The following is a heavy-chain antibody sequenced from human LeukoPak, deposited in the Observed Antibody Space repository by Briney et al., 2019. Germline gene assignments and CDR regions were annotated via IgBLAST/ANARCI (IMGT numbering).Heavy chain of an antibody. CDR2: IKQDGSEK. V-gene: IGHV3-7*01. D-gene: IGHD2-21*02. CDR1: GFTFSSYW. Sequence: GGSLRLSCAASGFTFSSYWMSWVRQAPGKGLEWVANIKQDGSEKYYVDSVKGRFTISRDNAKNSLYLQMNSLSAEDTAVYYCARDGVTSSVDYWGQGTLVTVSS. J-gene: IGHJ4*02. CDR3: ARDGVTSSVDY.